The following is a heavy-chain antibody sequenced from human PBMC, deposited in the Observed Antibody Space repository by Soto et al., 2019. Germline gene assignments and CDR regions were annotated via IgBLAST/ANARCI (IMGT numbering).Heavy chain of an antibody. CDR1: GFTFSSYW. V-gene: IGHV3-7*01. Sequence: EVQLVESGGGLVQPGGSLRLSCAASGFTFSSYWMTWVRQAPGKGLEWVANIKQDGSEKYSVDSVKGRFTISRDNAKNSLYLQMNRLRAEDTAVYYCARERGELGGSFDYWGQGTLVTVSS. J-gene: IGHJ4*02. CDR3: ARERGELGGSFDY. CDR2: IKQDGSEK. D-gene: IGHD3-16*01.